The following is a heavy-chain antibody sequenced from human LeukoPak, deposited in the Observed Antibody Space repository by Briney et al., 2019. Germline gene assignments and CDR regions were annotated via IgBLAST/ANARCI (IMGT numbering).Heavy chain of an antibody. J-gene: IGHJ3*02. Sequence: PSETLSLTCTVSGYSISSGYYWGWIRQPPGKGLEWIGSIYYSGSTYYNPSLKSRVTISVDTSKNQFSLKLSSVTAADTAVYYCASNFDYGDPSSAFDIWGQGTMVTVSS. CDR3: ASNFDYGDPSSAFDI. D-gene: IGHD4-17*01. V-gene: IGHV4-38-2*02. CDR1: GYSISSGYY. CDR2: IYYSGST.